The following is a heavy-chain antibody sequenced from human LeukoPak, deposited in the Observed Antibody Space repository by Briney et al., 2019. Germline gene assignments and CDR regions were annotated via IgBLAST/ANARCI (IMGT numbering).Heavy chain of an antibody. CDR1: GLTFSSSW. J-gene: IGHJ4*02. D-gene: IGHD6-13*01. CDR3: VRDVPQQNFDC. V-gene: IGHV3-74*03. Sequence: GGSLSSSCAASGLTFSSSWRHWVRQAPGRGRVWVSRIKSDGSNTKYADSVKGRFSISRDNAKNTLYLQMNSLRAEDTAVYYCVRDVPQQNFDCWGQGILVTVSS. CDR2: IKSDGSNT.